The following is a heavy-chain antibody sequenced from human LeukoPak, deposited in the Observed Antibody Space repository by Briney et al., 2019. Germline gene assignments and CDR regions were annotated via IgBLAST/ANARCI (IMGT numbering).Heavy chain of an antibody. CDR2: INPSGGST. D-gene: IGHD1-26*01. CDR1: GYTFTSYY. Sequence: ASVKVSCKASGYTFTSYYMHWVRQAPGQGLEWMGIINPSGGSTSYAQKFQGRVTMTRDMSTSTVYMELSSLRSEDTAVYYCARPGGDEEGASSWFDPWGQGTLVTVSS. CDR3: ARPGGDEEGASSWFDP. V-gene: IGHV1-46*01. J-gene: IGHJ5*02.